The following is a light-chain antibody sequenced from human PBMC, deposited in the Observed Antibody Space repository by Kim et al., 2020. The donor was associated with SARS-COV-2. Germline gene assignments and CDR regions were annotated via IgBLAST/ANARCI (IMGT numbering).Light chain of an antibody. CDR2: SNN. V-gene: IGLV1-44*01. CDR3: AAWDDSLSGSV. CDR1: NSNIGSNT. J-gene: IGLJ3*02. Sequence: GQRVTIACSGSNSNIGSNTVNWYQQVPGTAPKLFIYSNNQRPSGVPDRFSGSKSGTSASLAISGLQSEDEAYYYCAAWDDSLSGSVFGGGTQLTVL.